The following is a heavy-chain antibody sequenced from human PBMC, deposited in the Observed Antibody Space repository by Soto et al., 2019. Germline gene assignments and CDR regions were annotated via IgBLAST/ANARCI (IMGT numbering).Heavy chain of an antibody. Sequence: GGSLRLSCAAPGFTFSSYEMNWVRQAPGKGLEWVSYISSSGSTIYYADSVKGRFTISRDNAKNSLYLQMNSLRAEDTAVYYCARDEYSSSSYNPLLDYWGQGTLVTVSS. CDR1: GFTFSSYE. CDR3: ARDEYSSSSYNPLLDY. CDR2: ISSSGSTI. V-gene: IGHV3-48*03. D-gene: IGHD6-6*01. J-gene: IGHJ4*02.